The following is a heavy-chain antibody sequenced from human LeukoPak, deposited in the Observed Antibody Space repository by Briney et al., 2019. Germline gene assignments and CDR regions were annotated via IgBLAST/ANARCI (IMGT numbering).Heavy chain of an antibody. CDR1: GYTFTNYG. V-gene: IGHV1-18*01. J-gene: IGHJ4*02. CDR2: ISAYNGNT. Sequence: ASVNVSCKASGYTFTNYGISWVRQAPGQGLEWMGWISAYNGNTNYAQKFQGRVTMTTDTSTSTAYMELRSLRSDDTAVYYCARSSKQWLDYWGQGTLVTVSS. CDR3: ARSSKQWLDY. D-gene: IGHD6-19*01.